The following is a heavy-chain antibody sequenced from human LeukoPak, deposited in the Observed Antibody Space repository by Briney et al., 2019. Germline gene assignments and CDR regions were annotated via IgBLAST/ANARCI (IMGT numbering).Heavy chain of an antibody. CDR3: VRTPDCCSTSCYLNYFDY. CDR1: GYTFTNYW. J-gene: IGHJ4*02. D-gene: IGHD2-2*01. CDR2: IFPTDSDT. V-gene: IGHV5-51*06. Sequence: GESLTISCKGSGYTFTNYWIGWVRQMPGKGLEWMGLIFPTDSDTKYSPSFDGQITISADTSTSTAYLQWSSLKASDTALYYCVRTPDCCSTSCYLNYFDYWGQGTLVTVSS.